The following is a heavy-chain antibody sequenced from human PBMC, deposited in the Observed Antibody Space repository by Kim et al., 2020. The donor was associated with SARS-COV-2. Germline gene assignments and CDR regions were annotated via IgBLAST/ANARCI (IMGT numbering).Heavy chain of an antibody. CDR3: ARDFFGSIDY. J-gene: IGHJ4*02. V-gene: IGHV3-33*01. D-gene: IGHD3-3*01. Sequence: SQMSHADSVKGRFTISRDHSKNTLFLQMNSLRVDDTAVYYCARDFFGSIDYWGQGTLVTVSS. CDR2: SQM.